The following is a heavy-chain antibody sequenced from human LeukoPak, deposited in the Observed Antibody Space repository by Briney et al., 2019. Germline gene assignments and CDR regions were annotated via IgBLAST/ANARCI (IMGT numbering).Heavy chain of an antibody. Sequence: PGGSLRLSCAASGFTFSSYYMNWVRQAPGKGLEWVSSISVSGTYMYYAESLEGRFTISRDNAKNSLHLQMNSLKAEDTAVYYCARGTEGDYWGQGTLVTVSS. CDR1: GFTFSSYY. CDR2: ISVSGTYM. V-gene: IGHV3-21*01. CDR3: ARGTEGDY. J-gene: IGHJ4*02. D-gene: IGHD1-1*01.